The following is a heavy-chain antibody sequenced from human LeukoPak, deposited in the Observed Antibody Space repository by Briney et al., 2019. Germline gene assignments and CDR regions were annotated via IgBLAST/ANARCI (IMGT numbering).Heavy chain of an antibody. J-gene: IGHJ4*02. V-gene: IGHV3-23*01. CDR2: ISGSGGST. CDR3: AKDQIRPRDDYVWGELSY. Sequence: GGSLRLSCAASGFTFSSYAMSWVRQAPGKGLEWDSAISGSGGSTYYADSVKGRFTISRDNSKNTLYLQMNSLRAEDTAVYYCAKDQIRPRDDYVWGELSYWGQGTLVTVSS. CDR1: GFTFSSYA. D-gene: IGHD3-16*01.